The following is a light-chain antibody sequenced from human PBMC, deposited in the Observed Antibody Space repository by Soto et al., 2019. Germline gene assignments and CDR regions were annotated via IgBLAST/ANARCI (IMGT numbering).Light chain of an antibody. CDR1: QRISNW. Sequence: DIQMTQSPSPLSASVGDRVSITCRASQRISNWLAWYQQKPGKAPKLLIFDASSLEGGVPSRFSGSGSGSEFTLTISSLQPDDFATYYCQHYSSYSGAFGGGTKVELQ. V-gene: IGKV1-5*01. J-gene: IGKJ4*01. CDR2: DAS. CDR3: QHYSSYSGA.